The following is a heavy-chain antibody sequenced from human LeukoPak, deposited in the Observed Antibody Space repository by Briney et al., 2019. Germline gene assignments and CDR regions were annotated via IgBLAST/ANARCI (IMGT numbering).Heavy chain of an antibody. CDR2: INPNSGNT. Sequence: SVKDSCKASGYTFTSYVINWVRQATGQGLESMGWINPNSGNTGYAKNFQGRVTMTRNTCIRTADMDLSSLRSDDTAVYYCARGLSYGDLDYWGQGTMVTVSS. CDR3: ARGLSYGDLDY. V-gene: IGHV1-8*01. J-gene: IGHJ4*02. D-gene: IGHD4-17*01. CDR1: GYTFTSYV.